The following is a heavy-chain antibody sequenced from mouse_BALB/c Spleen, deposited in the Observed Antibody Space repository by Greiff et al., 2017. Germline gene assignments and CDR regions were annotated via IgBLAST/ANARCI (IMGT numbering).Heavy chain of an antibody. V-gene: IGHV2-9*02. CDR2: IWAGGST. D-gene: IGHD2-14*01. CDR1: GFSLTSYG. J-gene: IGHJ1*01. Sequence: VKLVESGPGLVAPSQSLSITCTVSGFSLTSYGVHWVRQPPGKGLEWLGVIWAGGSTNYNSALMSRLSISKDNSKSQVFLKMNSLQTDDTAMYYCARDEGVRRLYFDVWGAGTTVTVSS. CDR3: ARDEGVRRLYFDV.